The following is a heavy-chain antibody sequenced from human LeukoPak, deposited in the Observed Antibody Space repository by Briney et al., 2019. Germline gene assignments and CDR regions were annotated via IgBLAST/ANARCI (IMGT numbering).Heavy chain of an antibody. CDR3: ARDYGGYDPAYNWFDP. J-gene: IGHJ5*02. Sequence: GASVKVSCKASGYTFTGYYMHWVRQAPGQGLEWMGWINPNSGGTNYAQKFQGRVTMTRDTSISTAYMELSRLRSDDTAVYYCARDYGGYDPAYNWFDPWGQGTLVTVSS. D-gene: IGHD5-12*01. V-gene: IGHV1-2*02. CDR2: INPNSGGT. CDR1: GYTFTGYY.